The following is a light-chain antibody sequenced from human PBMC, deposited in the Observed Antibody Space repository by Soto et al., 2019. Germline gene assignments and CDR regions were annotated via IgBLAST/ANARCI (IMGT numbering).Light chain of an antibody. V-gene: IGKV2-28*01. CDR1: QRLLHSDGYKY. Sequence: IVMTQSPVSLPVTPGEPASISCKSSQRLLHSDGYKYLDWYVQKAGQSPQLLIYLGSHRASGVPDRISGSGSGTDFTLKISKVDADDVGVYYCMQTLQTPFTFGPGTKVDIE. CDR3: MQTLQTPFT. CDR2: LGS. J-gene: IGKJ3*01.